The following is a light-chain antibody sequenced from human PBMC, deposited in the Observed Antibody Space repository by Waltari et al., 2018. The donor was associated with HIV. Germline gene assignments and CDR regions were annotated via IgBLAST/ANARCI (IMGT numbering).Light chain of an antibody. CDR3: LQYYTIPRT. CDR1: QSVLYSSNNNNY. Sequence: DIVMTQSPVSLAVSLGERATINCKSSQSVLYSSNNNNYLAWFQQKPGQPPKLLIYWASTRESGVPDRFSGSGSGTDFTLTISSLQAEDVAVYYCLQYYTIPRTFGQGTTVEIK. J-gene: IGKJ1*01. CDR2: WAS. V-gene: IGKV4-1*01.